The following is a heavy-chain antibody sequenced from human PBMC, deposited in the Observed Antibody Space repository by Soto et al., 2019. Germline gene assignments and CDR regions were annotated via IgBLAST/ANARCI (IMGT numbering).Heavy chain of an antibody. J-gene: IGHJ4*02. CDR2: ISGSGGST. V-gene: IGHV3-23*01. Sequence: GGSLRLSCAASGFTFSSYSMSWVRQAPGKGLEWVSAISGSGGSTYYADSVKGRFTISRDNSKNTLYLQMNSLRAEDTAVYYCAKAGSGSYSPFSYWGQGTLVTVSS. CDR1: GFTFSSYS. CDR3: AKAGSGSYSPFSY. D-gene: IGHD1-26*01.